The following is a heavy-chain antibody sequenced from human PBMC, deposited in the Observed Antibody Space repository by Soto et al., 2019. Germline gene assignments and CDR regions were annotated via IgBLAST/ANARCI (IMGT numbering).Heavy chain of an antibody. CDR3: ARALGYSGYAGMDV. V-gene: IGHV1-18*01. D-gene: IGHD5-12*01. CDR1: GYTFTIYG. Sequence: QVQLVQSGGEVKKPGASVKVSCKASGYTFTIYGINWVRQAPGQGLEWMGWISPDNGNTNYAQNLQGRVTMTTDTSTSTAYMELRSLSSDDTAVYYCARALGYSGYAGMDVWGQGTTVTVSS. J-gene: IGHJ6*02. CDR2: ISPDNGNT.